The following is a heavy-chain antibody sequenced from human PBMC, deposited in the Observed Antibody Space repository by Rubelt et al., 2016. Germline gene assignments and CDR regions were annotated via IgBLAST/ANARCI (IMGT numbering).Heavy chain of an antibody. CDR3: ARGGWLQSKPQYYFDY. Sequence: QVQLVQSGAEVKKPGSSVKVSCKASGGTFSSYAISWVRQAPGQGLEWMGRIIPILGIANYVLKFQGRVTMARDTSTSTVYMGRGSLRSEDTAVYYCARGGWLQSKPQYYFDYWGQGTLVTVSS. V-gene: IGHV1-69*04. D-gene: IGHD5-24*01. J-gene: IGHJ4*02. CDR2: IIPILGIA. CDR1: GGTFSSYA.